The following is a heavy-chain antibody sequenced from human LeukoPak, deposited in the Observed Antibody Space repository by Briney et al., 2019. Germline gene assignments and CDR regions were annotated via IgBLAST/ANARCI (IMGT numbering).Heavy chain of an antibody. V-gene: IGHV3-9*01. CDR3: GRDLGGRSGY. D-gene: IGHD1-26*01. CDR2: ISWNSGSI. J-gene: IGHJ4*02. Sequence: GGSLRLSCAASGFTFDDYAMHWVRQAPGKGLEWVSGISWNSGSIGYADSVKGRFTISRDNAKNSLYLQMNSLRAEDTAVYYCGRDLGGRSGYWGQGTLVTVSS. CDR1: GFTFDDYA.